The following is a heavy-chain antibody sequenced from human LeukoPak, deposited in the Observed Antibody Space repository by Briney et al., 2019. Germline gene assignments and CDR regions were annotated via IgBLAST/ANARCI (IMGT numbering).Heavy chain of an antibody. V-gene: IGHV1-18*01. CDR2: ISAYNGNT. CDR1: GYTFTSYG. D-gene: IGHD3-16*02. J-gene: IGHJ4*02. CDR3: ARGGNYVWGSYRPISTFDY. Sequence: ASVKVSCKASGYTFTSYGISWVRQAPGQGLEWMGWISAYNGNTNYAQKLQGRVTMTTDTSTSTAYMELRSLRSDDTAVYYCARGGNYVWGSYRPISTFDYWGQGTLVTVSS.